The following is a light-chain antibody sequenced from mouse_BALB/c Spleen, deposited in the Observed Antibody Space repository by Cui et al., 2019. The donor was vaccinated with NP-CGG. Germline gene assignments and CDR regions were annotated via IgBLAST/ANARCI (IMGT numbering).Light chain of an antibody. J-gene: IGLJ1*01. CDR2: GTH. CDR3: ALWYSNHWV. CDR1: TGAVTTSNY. V-gene: IGLV1*01. Sequence: QAVVTQESALTTSPGETVTITCRSSTGAVTTSNYANWVQEKPDHLFTGLIGGTHNRVPGIPARFSGSLIGDKAALTITGAQTEDEAIYFCALWYSNHWVFGGGTKLTVL.